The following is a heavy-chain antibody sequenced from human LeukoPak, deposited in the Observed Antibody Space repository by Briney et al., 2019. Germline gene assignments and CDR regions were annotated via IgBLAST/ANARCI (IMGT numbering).Heavy chain of an antibody. J-gene: IGHJ4*02. CDR1: GFTFSSYG. D-gene: IGHD6-19*01. CDR2: IRYDGSNE. CDR3: AKDRVAGTFFDY. Sequence: GGSLRLSCAASGFTFSSYGIHWVRQAPGKGLAWVAFIRYDGSNEYYADSVKGRFTISRDNSKNTLYLQMNSLRAEDTAVYYCAKDRVAGTFFDYWGQGTLVTVSS. V-gene: IGHV3-30*02.